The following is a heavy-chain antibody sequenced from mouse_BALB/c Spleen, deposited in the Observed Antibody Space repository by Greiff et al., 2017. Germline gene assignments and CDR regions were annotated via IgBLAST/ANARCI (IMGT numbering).Heavy chain of an antibody. CDR1: GFTFSSYT. D-gene: IGHD1-1*01. J-gene: IGHJ1*01. CDR3: ARLLLRYWYFDV. Sequence: EVKLVESGGGSVQPGGSLKLSCAASGFTFSSYTMSWVRQTPEKRLEWVAYISNGGGSTYYPDTVKGRFTISRDNAKNTLYLQMSSLKSEDTAMYYCARLLLRYWYFDVWGAGTTVTVSS. CDR2: ISNGGGST. V-gene: IGHV5-12-2*01.